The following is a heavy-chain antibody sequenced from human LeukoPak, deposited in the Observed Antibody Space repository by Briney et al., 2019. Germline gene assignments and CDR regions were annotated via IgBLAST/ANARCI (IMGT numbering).Heavy chain of an antibody. D-gene: IGHD3-9*01. V-gene: IGHV1-18*01. CDR3: ARSPLPDYDILTGYYDFDY. Sequence: ASVKVSCKTSAYTFTNFRIHWVRQAPGQGLEWMGWISAYNGNTNYAQKLQGRVTMTTDTSTSTAYMELRSLRSDDTAVYYCARSPLPDYDILTGYYDFDYWGQGTLVTVSS. CDR1: AYTFTNFR. J-gene: IGHJ4*02. CDR2: ISAYNGNT.